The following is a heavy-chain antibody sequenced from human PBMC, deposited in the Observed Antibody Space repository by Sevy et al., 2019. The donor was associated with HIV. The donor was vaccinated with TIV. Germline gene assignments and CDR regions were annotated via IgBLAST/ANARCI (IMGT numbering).Heavy chain of an antibody. Sequence: GGSLILSCAASGFTFSSYSINWVRQAPGKGLEWVSYISSNIRTIYYADSVKGRFTISRDNAKNSLYLQMNSLRDEDTAVYFCARGRCGGDCFRDAFDIWGPGTMVTVSS. J-gene: IGHJ3*02. V-gene: IGHV3-48*02. D-gene: IGHD2-21*02. CDR2: ISSNIRTI. CDR3: ARGRCGGDCFRDAFDI. CDR1: GFTFSSYS.